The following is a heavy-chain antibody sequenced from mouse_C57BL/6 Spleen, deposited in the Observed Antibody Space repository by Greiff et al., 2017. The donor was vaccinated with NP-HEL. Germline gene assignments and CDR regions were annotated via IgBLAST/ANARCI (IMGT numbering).Heavy chain of an antibody. CDR1: GYTFTSYW. V-gene: IGHV1-50*01. D-gene: IGHD2-4*01. CDR3: ASGHYEFDY. Sequence: VQLQQSGAELVKPGASVKLSCKASGYTFTSYWMQWVKQRPGQGLEWIGEIDPSDSYTNYNQKFKGKATLTVDTSSSTAYMQLSSLTSEDSAVYYCASGHYEFDYWGQGTTLTVSS. CDR2: IDPSDSYT. J-gene: IGHJ2*01.